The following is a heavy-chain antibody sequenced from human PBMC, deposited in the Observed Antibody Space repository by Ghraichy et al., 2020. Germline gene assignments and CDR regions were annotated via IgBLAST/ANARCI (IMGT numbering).Heavy chain of an antibody. V-gene: IGHV4-34*01. CDR1: GGSFSGYY. D-gene: IGHD3-10*01. J-gene: IGHJ4*02. CDR3: ARGPYYYGSGSYYKAYIGIDY. Sequence: SETLSLTCAVYGGSFSGYYWSWIRQPPGKGLEWIGEINHSGSTNYNPSLKSRVTISVDTSKNQFSLKLSSVTAADTAVYYCARGPYYYGSGSYYKAYIGIDYWGQGTLVTVSS. CDR2: INHSGST.